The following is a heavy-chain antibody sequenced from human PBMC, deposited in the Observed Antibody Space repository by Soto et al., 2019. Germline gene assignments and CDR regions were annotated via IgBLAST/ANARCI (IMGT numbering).Heavy chain of an antibody. CDR1: GFSLSTTGVG. CDR2: IYWDDDK. J-gene: IGHJ4*02. V-gene: IGHV2-5*02. Sequence: QITLKESGPPQVQPTQTLTLTCTFSGFSLSTTGVGVGWIRQPPGKALEWLALIYWDDDKRYSPSLKSRLTITKDTSKNHVVLTMTNMDPVDTATYYCTHSIDTSMALDYWGQGTLVTVSS. CDR3: THSIDTSMALDY. D-gene: IGHD5-18*01.